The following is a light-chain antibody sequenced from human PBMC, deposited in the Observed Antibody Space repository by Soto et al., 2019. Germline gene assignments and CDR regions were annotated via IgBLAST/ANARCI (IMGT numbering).Light chain of an antibody. CDR2: DAS. CDR1: QYINTR. V-gene: IGKV3-20*01. CDR3: QHYGSSPWP. Sequence: LKNSLATLSSKQGDRVTLSCRASQYINTRLAWYRHGPGQAPRLLIYDASNRATGIPARFSGSGSGTDFTLTISSLEPEDFAMFYCQHYGSSPWPFGQG. J-gene: IGKJ1*01.